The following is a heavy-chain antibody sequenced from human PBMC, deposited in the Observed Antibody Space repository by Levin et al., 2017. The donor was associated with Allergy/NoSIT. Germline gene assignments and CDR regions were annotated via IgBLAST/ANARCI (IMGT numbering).Heavy chain of an antibody. Sequence: GESLKISCAASGFTFSDFTMNWVRQAPGKGPEWVSYITRTSSSTYYADSVRGRFTISRDSAKNSLYLEMNSLRAEDTAVYYCARGCSSFNCYSFYCNSSMGVWGKRTTVTVSS. CDR1: GFTFSDFT. J-gene: IGHJ6*03. D-gene: IGHD2-2*01. CDR3: ARGCSSFNCYSFYCNSSMGV. CDR2: ITRTSSST. V-gene: IGHV3-48*01.